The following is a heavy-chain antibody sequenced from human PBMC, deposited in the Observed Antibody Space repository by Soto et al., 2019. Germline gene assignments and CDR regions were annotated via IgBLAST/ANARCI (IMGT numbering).Heavy chain of an antibody. CDR1: GYSFTSYW. J-gene: IGHJ6*02. CDR3: ARHRGQRITIFGVVPYGMDV. D-gene: IGHD3-3*01. CDR2: IYPGDSDT. V-gene: IGHV5-51*01. Sequence: PGESLKISCKGSGYSFTSYWIGWVRQMPGKGLEWMGIIYPGDSDTRYSPSFQGQVTISADKSISTAYLQWSSLKASDTAMYYCARHRGQRITIFGVVPYGMDVWGQGTTVTVSS.